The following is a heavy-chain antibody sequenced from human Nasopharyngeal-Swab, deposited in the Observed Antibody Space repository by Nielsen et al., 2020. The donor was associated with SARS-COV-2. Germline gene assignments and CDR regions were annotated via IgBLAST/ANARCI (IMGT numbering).Heavy chain of an antibody. J-gene: IGHJ6*02. CDR1: GFTFSSYS. CDR3: ARGQYCSSTSCYARGYYYYYGMDV. Sequence: GESLKISCAASGFTFSSYSMSWVRQAPGKGLEWVSSISSSSSYIYYADSVKGRFTISRDDAKNSLYLQMNSLIAEDTAVYYCARGQYCSSTSCYARGYYYYYGMDVWGQGTTVTVSS. D-gene: IGHD2-2*01. V-gene: IGHV3-21*01. CDR2: ISSSSSYI.